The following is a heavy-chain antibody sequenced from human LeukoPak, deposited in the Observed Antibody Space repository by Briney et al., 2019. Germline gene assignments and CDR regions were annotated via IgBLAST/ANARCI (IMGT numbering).Heavy chain of an antibody. Sequence: PGGSLRLSCAASGFTFTGYWTVWVRQAPGKGLEWVANIKQDGSQKHYVDSVKGRFTISRDNAKKSLYLQMNNLRAEDTGVYYCAREDWGPDYWGQGTLVTVSS. CDR1: GFTFTGYW. CDR3: AREDWGPDY. V-gene: IGHV3-7*01. CDR2: IKQDGSQK. J-gene: IGHJ4*02. D-gene: IGHD7-27*01.